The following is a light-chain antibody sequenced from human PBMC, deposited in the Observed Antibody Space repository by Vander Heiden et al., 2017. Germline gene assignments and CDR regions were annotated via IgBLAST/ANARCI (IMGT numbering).Light chain of an antibody. Sequence: DIQMTQSPSSLSASVGDRVTITCRASQGIRGDVGWYQQKSGKAPERLIFDASSSQSGVPSRFSGSDSGTEFSLTISSLQPEDSATYYCLQHNSFPWTFGQGTKVEIK. CDR1: QGIRGD. V-gene: IGKV1-17*01. J-gene: IGKJ1*01. CDR2: DAS. CDR3: LQHNSFPWT.